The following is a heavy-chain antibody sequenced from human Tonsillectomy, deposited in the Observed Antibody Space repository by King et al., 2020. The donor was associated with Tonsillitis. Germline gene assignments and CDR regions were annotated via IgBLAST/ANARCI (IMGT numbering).Heavy chain of an antibody. D-gene: IGHD3-3*01. V-gene: IGHV3-33*08. CDR3: ARDLGADFWNAYYFDY. Sequence: VQLVESGGGVVQPGRSLRLSCAVSGFTFRSYGMHWVRQAPGKGLEWVAVIWFDGSNKYYADSVKGRFTISRDNSKNRLYLEMNSLRAEDTAVYFCARDLGADFWNAYYFDYWGQGTLVTVSS. J-gene: IGHJ4*02. CDR1: GFTFRSYG. CDR2: IWFDGSNK.